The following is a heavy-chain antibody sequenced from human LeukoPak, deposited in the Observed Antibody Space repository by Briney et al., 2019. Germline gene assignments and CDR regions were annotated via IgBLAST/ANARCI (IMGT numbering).Heavy chain of an antibody. Sequence: ASVKVSCKASGYTFTSYAMHWVRQAPGQRLEWMGWINAGNGNTKYSQKFQGRVTITRDTSASTAYMELSSLRSEDTAVYYCARGGSSGYYYRKSMDVWGQGTTVTVSS. CDR1: GYTFTSYA. J-gene: IGHJ6*02. CDR3: ARGGSSGYYYRKSMDV. V-gene: IGHV1-3*01. CDR2: INAGNGNT. D-gene: IGHD3-22*01.